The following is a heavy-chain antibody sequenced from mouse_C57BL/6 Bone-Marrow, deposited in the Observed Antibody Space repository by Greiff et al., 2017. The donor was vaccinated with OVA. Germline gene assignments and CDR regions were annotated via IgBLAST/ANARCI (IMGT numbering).Heavy chain of an antibody. V-gene: IGHV1-72*01. Sequence: QVHVKQPGAELVKPGASVKLSCKASGYTFTSYWMHWVKQRPGRGLEWIGRIDPNSGGTKYNEKFKSKATLTVDKPSSTAYMQLSSLTAEDSAVYYCARGGLRREDYAMDYWGQGTSVTVSS. CDR1: GYTFTSYW. J-gene: IGHJ4*01. D-gene: IGHD2-4*01. CDR2: IDPNSGGT. CDR3: ARGGLRREDYAMDY.